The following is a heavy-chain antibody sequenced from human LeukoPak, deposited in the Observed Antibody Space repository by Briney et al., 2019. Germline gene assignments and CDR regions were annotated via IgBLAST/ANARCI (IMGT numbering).Heavy chain of an antibody. J-gene: IGHJ4*02. D-gene: IGHD1-26*01. CDR1: GGSISSYY. Sequence: PSETLSLTCTVSGGSISSYYWSWIRQPPGKGLEWIGYIYYSGSTNYNPSLKSRVTISVDTSKNQFSLKLSSVTAADTAVYYCARISSGSYRTYYFDYWGQGTLVTVSS. CDR3: ARISSGSYRTYYFDY. CDR2: IYYSGST. V-gene: IGHV4-59*01.